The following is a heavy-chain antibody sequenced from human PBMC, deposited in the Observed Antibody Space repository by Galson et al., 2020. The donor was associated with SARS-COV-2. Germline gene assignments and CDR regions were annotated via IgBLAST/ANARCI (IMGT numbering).Heavy chain of an antibody. CDR3: ALLRVVPTVTTTKPLGF. J-gene: IGHJ4*02. CDR1: GFSFTSYY. CDR2: INPRDGST. V-gene: IGHV1-46*01. D-gene: IGHD2-2*01. Sequence: DSVQVSCQASGFSFTSYYTHWVRQAPGQGLEWMGRINPRDGSTTYAQKFQGRVTMTRDTYTSTLFMELSSLRSEDTAVYYCALLRVVPTVTTTKPLGFWCQGTLVTVSS.